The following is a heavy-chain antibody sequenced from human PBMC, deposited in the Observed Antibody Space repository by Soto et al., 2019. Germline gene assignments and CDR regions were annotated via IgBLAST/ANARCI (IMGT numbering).Heavy chain of an antibody. CDR1: GGSISSYY. J-gene: IGHJ4*02. CDR2: IYTSGST. V-gene: IGHV4-4*07. Sequence: SGSLALTCTVSGGSISSYYWSWIRQPAGKGLEWIGRIYTSGSTNYNPSLKSRVTMSVDTSKNQFSLKLSSVPAADTAVYYCARDLEVGIAAHWGQGTLVTVSS. CDR3: ARDLEVGIAAH. D-gene: IGHD6-13*01.